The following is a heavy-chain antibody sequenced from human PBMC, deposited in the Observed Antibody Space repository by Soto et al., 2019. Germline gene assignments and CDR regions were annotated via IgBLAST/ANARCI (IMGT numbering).Heavy chain of an antibody. Sequence: QVQLVQSGAEVRQPASSVKVSCKTSGGTFSSYAISWVRQAPGQGLEWMGGIVPIVDTATYAQKFQGRVTITADESTRTAYMELSRLRSDDTAVYYCVIVVAIPGYPDYWCQGTLVTVSS. CDR1: GGTFSSYA. CDR3: VIVVAIPGYPDY. J-gene: IGHJ4*02. D-gene: IGHD5-12*01. V-gene: IGHV1-69*12. CDR2: IVPIVDTA.